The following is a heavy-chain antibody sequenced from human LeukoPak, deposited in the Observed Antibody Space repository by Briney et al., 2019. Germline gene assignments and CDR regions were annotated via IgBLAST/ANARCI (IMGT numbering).Heavy chain of an antibody. CDR1: GFTFSSYA. Sequence: PGGSLRLSCAASGFTFSSYAMSWVRQAPGKGLEWVSTIDGSGDSTSYADSVKGRFTISRDISKDTLYLEMNSLRAEDTAIYYCAKEDSDFWSAYGDVGLDQTFDYWGQGTLVTVSS. J-gene: IGHJ4*02. D-gene: IGHD3-3*01. CDR2: IDGSGDST. CDR3: AKEDSDFWSAYGDVGLDQTFDY. V-gene: IGHV3-23*01.